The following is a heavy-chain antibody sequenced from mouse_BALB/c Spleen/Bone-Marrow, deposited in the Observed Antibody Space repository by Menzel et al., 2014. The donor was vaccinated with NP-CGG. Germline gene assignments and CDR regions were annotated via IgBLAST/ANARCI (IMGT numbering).Heavy chain of an antibody. CDR2: IDPANGNT. D-gene: IGHD2-4*01. V-gene: IGHV14-3*02. J-gene: IGHJ3*01. CDR1: GFNIKDTY. Sequence: VQLQHSGAELVKPGASVKLSCTASGFNIKDTYMHWVKQRPEQGLEWIGRIDPANGNTKYDPKFQGKATITADTSSNTAYLQLSSLTSEDTAVYYCARRGLYYDYDAWFAYWGQGTLVTVSA. CDR3: ARRGLYYDYDAWFAY.